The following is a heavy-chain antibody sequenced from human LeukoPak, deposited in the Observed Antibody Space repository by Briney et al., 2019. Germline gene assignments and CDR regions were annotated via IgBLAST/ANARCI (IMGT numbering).Heavy chain of an antibody. CDR2: IYYSGST. Sequence: SETLSLTCTASGGPVGSGTYCWSWIRQPPGKGLEWIGSIYYSGSTYYNPSLKSRVTISVDTSKNQFSLKLSSVTAADTAVYYCARVPPPLGYCSSTSCYHLFGFDYWGQGTLVTVSS. J-gene: IGHJ4*02. CDR3: ARVPPPLGYCSSTSCYHLFGFDY. V-gene: IGHV4-39*01. D-gene: IGHD2-2*01. CDR1: GGPVGSGTYC.